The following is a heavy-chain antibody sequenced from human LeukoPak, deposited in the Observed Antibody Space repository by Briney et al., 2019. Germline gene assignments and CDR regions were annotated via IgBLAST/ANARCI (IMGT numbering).Heavy chain of an antibody. Sequence: GGSLRLSCSASGFTFSSYAMHWVRQAPGKGLEYVSAISSNGGSTYYANSVKGRFTISRDNSKNTLYLQMSSQRAEDTSVYYCVKDRTIFGVVIPLGYFDYWGQGTLVTVSS. CDR1: GFTFSSYA. D-gene: IGHD3-3*01. V-gene: IGHV3-64D*06. CDR3: VKDRTIFGVVIPLGYFDY. CDR2: ISSNGGST. J-gene: IGHJ4*02.